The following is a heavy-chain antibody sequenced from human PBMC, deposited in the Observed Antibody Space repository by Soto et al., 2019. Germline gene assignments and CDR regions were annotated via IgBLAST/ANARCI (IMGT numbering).Heavy chain of an antibody. D-gene: IGHD3-22*01. V-gene: IGHV4-30-4*01. Sequence: SETLSLTCTVSGGSISSGDYYWSWIRQPPGKGLEWIGYIYYSGSTYYNPSLKSRVTISVDTSKNQFSLKLSSVTAADTAVYYCARGVYYDSSGYDYWGQGTLVTVSS. CDR1: GGSISSGDYY. CDR3: ARGVYYDSSGYDY. J-gene: IGHJ4*02. CDR2: IYYSGST.